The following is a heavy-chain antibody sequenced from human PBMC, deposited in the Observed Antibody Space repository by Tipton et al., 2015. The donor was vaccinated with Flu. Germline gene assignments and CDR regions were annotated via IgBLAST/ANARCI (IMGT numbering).Heavy chain of an antibody. CDR2: MKQDGSVK. J-gene: IGHJ4*02. Sequence: SLRLSCAASGFTFSNYWMHWVRQAPGKGLEWVANMKQDGSVKYFVDSVKGRSTISRDNAKNLVYLQMDSLRAEDTAVYYCARQIGGGDCYWGQGTLVTVSS. D-gene: IGHD2-21*01. CDR3: ARQIGGGDCY. CDR1: GFTFSNYW. V-gene: IGHV3-7*03.